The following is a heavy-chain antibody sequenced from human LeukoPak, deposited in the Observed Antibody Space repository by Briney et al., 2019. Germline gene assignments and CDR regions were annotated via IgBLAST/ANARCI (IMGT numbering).Heavy chain of an antibody. D-gene: IGHD3-10*01. V-gene: IGHV1-69*13. Sequence: SVKVSCKTSGGTFSSYAISWVRQDPGQGLEWMGGIIPIFGTANYAQKFQGRVTITADESTSTAYMELSSLRSEDTAVYYCARVDTYGSGSYLGPDYWGQGTLVTVSS. J-gene: IGHJ4*02. CDR2: IIPIFGTA. CDR1: GGTFSSYA. CDR3: ARVDTYGSGSYLGPDY.